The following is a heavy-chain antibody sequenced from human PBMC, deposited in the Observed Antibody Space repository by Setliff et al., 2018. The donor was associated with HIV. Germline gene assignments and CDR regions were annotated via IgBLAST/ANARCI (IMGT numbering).Heavy chain of an antibody. CDR3: AGENPDGWLHHYTDV. CDR2: IYYSGNT. D-gene: IGHD2-15*01. V-gene: IGHV4-59*12. Sequence: PSETLSLTCTVSGGSISSYYWSWIRQPPGKGLEWIGYIYYSGNTNSNPSLKSRVTISVDTSKNQFSLRLTSVTAADTAVYYCAGENPDGWLHHYTDVWGKGTTVTVSS. J-gene: IGHJ6*03. CDR1: GGSISSYY.